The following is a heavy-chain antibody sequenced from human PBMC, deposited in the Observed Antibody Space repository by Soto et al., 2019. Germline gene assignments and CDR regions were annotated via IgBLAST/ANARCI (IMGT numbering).Heavy chain of an antibody. D-gene: IGHD6-19*01. Sequence: QGQMEESGGGVVQPGGPLSLSWVGPGFPFRTSGTHWFRQAPGKGLEGLARFYNDGRQTEYTDTVKGRFIISRDNSKDTLYLQMNNLGVADTAVNYCARDGAAVVGTFDNWGQGTLVTVSS. V-gene: IGHV3-33*01. CDR2: FYNDGRQT. CDR3: ARDGAAVVGTFDN. J-gene: IGHJ4*02. CDR1: GFPFRTSG.